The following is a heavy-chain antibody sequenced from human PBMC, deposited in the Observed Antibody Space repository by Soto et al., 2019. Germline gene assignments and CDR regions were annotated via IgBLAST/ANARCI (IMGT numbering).Heavy chain of an antibody. CDR2: IYWDDDK. J-gene: IGHJ4*02. Sequence: QITLKESGPPLVRPAQTLTLTCAFSGFSLTTTHMGVAWIRQPPGKALEWLALIYWDDDKRYSPSLKNRLAIPKDTSRNRVVLTITNMNPEDTGTYFCANAGHYDLLSFDHWGPGTLVTLSS. CDR3: ANAGHYDLLSFDH. CDR1: GFSLTTTHMG. V-gene: IGHV2-5*02. D-gene: IGHD4-17*01.